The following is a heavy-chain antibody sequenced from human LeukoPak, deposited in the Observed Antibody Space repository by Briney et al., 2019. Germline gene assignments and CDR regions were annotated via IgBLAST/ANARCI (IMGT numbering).Heavy chain of an antibody. CDR1: GFTFSSYA. J-gene: IGHJ4*02. D-gene: IGHD3-10*02. CDR3: ASCSGSYYLVY. V-gene: IGHV3-23*01. Sequence: GGSLRLSCAASGFTFSSYAMSWVRQAPGKGLEWVSAISGSGGSTYYADSVKGRFTISSDNSKNTLYLQMNSLRAEDTAVYYCASCSGSYYLVYWGQGTLVTVSS. CDR2: ISGSGGST.